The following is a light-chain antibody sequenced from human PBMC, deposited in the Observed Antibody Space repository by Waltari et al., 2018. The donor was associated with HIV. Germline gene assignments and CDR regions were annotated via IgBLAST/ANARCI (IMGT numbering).Light chain of an antibody. CDR1: SIGSKS. CDR2: YNR. CDR3: QVWDSTSDQVV. J-gene: IGLJ2*01. V-gene: IGLV3-21*04. Sequence: SYVLTQPPSVSVAPGKTARIPCGGDSIGSKSVHWYQQKPGQAPVLVIYYNRDRPSGIPERLSGFTSGNSATLTISRVEAGDEADYYCQVWDSTSDQVVFGGGTKLTVL.